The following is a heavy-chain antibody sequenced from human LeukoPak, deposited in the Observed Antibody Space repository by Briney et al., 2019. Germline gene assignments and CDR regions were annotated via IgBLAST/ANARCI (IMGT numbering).Heavy chain of an antibody. V-gene: IGHV4-39*07. J-gene: IGHJ4*02. CDR3: ARDRNDYGDYVLDY. Sequence: SETLSLTCTVSGDSISSSSYYWGWIRQPPGKGLEWIGSIYYSGSTYYNPSLKSRVTISVDTSKKQFSLKLSSVTAADTAVYYCARDRNDYGDYVLDYWGQGTLVTVSS. D-gene: IGHD4-17*01. CDR2: IYYSGST. CDR1: GDSISSSSYY.